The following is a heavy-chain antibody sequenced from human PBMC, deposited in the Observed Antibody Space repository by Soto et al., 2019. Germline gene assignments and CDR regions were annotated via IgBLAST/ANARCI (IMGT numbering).Heavy chain of an antibody. D-gene: IGHD2-21*02. Sequence: QVQLVESGGGVVQPGRSLRLSCAASGFTFSSYGMHWVRQAPGKGLEWVAVISYDGSNKYYADSVKGRFTISRDNSKNTLYLQMNSLRAEDTAVYYCAKDSYTVVVTPEFDYWGQGTLVTVSS. CDR2: ISYDGSNK. J-gene: IGHJ4*02. V-gene: IGHV3-30*18. CDR1: GFTFSSYG. CDR3: AKDSYTVVVTPEFDY.